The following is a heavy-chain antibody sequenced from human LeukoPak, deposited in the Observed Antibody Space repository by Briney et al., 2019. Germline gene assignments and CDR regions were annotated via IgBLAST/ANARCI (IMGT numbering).Heavy chain of an antibody. V-gene: IGHV1-8*02. D-gene: IGHD5-18*01. CDR1: GYTSTGYY. Sequence: GASVKVSCKASGYTSTGYYMHWVRQAPGQGLEWMGWMNPNSGNTGYAQKFQGRVTMTRNTSISTAYMELSSLRSEDTAVYYCARGHQVDTAMVTWGQGTLVTVSS. CDR3: ARGHQVDTAMVT. J-gene: IGHJ4*02. CDR2: MNPNSGNT.